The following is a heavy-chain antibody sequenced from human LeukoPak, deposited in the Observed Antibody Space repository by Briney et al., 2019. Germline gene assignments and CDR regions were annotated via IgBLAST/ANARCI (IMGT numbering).Heavy chain of an antibody. Sequence: GGSLRLSCAASGFTVSSNYMSWVRQAPGKGLEWVANIKQDGSEKYYVDSVKGRLTIFRDNAKNSLYLQMNSLRAEDTAVYYCAREATYYYGSGSYALDYWGQGTLVTVSS. J-gene: IGHJ4*02. CDR1: GFTVSSNY. V-gene: IGHV3-7*01. CDR2: IKQDGSEK. D-gene: IGHD3-10*01. CDR3: AREATYYYGSGSYALDY.